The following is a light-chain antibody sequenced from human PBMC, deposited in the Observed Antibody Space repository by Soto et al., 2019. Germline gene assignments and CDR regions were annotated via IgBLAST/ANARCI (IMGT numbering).Light chain of an antibody. CDR3: QAWDSSTVV. Sequence: SYELTQPPSLSVSPGQTASISCSGDQLGDKLASWYQQKPGQSPILVIYENTKRPSGIPERFSGSNSGNTVTLTISGTQAMDEADYYCQAWDSSTVVFDGGTKVTVL. V-gene: IGLV3-1*01. CDR2: ENT. CDR1: QLGDKL. J-gene: IGLJ2*01.